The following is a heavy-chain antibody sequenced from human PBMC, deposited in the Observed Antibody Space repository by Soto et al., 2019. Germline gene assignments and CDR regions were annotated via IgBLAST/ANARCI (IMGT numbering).Heavy chain of an antibody. V-gene: IGHV1-69*02. CDR3: AVTQCCGGSCYVP. CDR1: GGTFSSYT. CDR2: IIPILGIA. Sequence: QVQLVQSGAEVTKPGSSVKVSCKASGGTFSSYTISWVRQAPGQGLEWMGRIIPILGIANYAQKFKGRVTITADKSTSTAYMELSSLRSEDTAVYYCAVTQCCGGSCYVPWGEGTLVTVSS. D-gene: IGHD2-15*01. J-gene: IGHJ5*02.